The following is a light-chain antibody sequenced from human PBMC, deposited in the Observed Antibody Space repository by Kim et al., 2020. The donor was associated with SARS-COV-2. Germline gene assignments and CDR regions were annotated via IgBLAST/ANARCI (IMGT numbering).Light chain of an antibody. CDR1: QLGDKY. Sequence: SHELTQPPSVSVSPGQTASITCSGDQLGDKYACWYQQKSGQSPVLVMFQDSKRPSGIPERFSGSNSGNTATLTISGTQAMDEADYYCQTWDSTSVVFGGG. V-gene: IGLV3-1*01. J-gene: IGLJ2*01. CDR3: QTWDSTSVV. CDR2: QDS.